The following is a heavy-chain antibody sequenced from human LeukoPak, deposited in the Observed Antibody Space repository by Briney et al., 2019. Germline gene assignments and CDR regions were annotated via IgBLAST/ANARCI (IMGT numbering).Heavy chain of an antibody. Sequence: GGSLRLSCAASGFTVSSYAMTWVRQAPGKGLEWVSAIGYSAGDTYYADSVKGRFTISRDNSMNTLYLQMSSLRADDTALYYCVKDGDGHHHGVDHWGQGTLVTVSS. D-gene: IGHD4-17*01. CDR2: IGYSAGDT. CDR1: GFTVSSYA. J-gene: IGHJ4*02. CDR3: VKDGDGHHHGVDH. V-gene: IGHV3-23*01.